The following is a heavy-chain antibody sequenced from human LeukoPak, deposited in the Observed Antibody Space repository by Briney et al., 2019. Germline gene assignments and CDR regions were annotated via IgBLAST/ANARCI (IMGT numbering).Heavy chain of an antibody. CDR3: ARGSYDSSDFEYFHH. D-gene: IGHD3-22*01. CDR1: GYTFTGNY. J-gene: IGHJ1*01. V-gene: IGHV1-2*02. Sequence: AAVKVSCKASGYTFTGNYMHWVRQAPGQGLEWMGWINPNSGGTNYAQKFQGRVTMTRDTSIGTAYMELNRLRSDDTAVYYCARGSYDSSDFEYFHHWGQGTLVTVSS. CDR2: INPNSGGT.